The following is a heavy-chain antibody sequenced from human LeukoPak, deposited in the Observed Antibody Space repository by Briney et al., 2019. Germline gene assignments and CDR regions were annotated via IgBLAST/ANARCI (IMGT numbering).Heavy chain of an antibody. V-gene: IGHV4-30-2*01. CDR3: ARDSISLASGSPVYYFDY. CDR2: IYHTGNT. CDR1: GGSISTGTYY. J-gene: IGHJ4*02. Sequence: SQTLSLTCTVSGGSISTGTYYWSWVRQPPGKGLEWLGYIYHTGNTYYNPSLKSRVTISVDTSKNQFSLKLTSVTAADTAVYYCARDSISLASGSPVYYFDYWGQGTLVAVSS. D-gene: IGHD6-25*01.